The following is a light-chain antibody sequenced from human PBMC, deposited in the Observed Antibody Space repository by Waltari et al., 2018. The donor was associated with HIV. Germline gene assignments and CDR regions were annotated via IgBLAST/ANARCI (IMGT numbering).Light chain of an antibody. V-gene: IGKV1-33*01. Sequence: DIQMPQSPSSLSASVGYRVTITCQASQDISNYLNWYQQKPGKAPKLLIYDASNLETGVPSRFSGSGSGTDFTFTISSLQPEDIATYYCQQYDNLPRTFGQGTKVEIK. J-gene: IGKJ1*01. CDR3: QQYDNLPRT. CDR1: QDISNY. CDR2: DAS.